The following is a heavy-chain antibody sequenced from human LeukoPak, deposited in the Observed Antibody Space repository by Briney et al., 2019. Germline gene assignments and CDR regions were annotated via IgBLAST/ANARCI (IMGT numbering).Heavy chain of an antibody. Sequence: GGSLRLSCAASGFTFSSYWMHWVRQAPGKGPVWVARTNRDGSSTAYADSVKGRFTISKDNAENTLYLLMNSLRAEDTAVCYCARDSVEWYIFDYWGQGTLVTVSS. CDR3: ARDSVEWYIFDY. CDR2: TNRDGSST. J-gene: IGHJ4*02. V-gene: IGHV3-74*01. CDR1: GFTFSSYW. D-gene: IGHD3-3*01.